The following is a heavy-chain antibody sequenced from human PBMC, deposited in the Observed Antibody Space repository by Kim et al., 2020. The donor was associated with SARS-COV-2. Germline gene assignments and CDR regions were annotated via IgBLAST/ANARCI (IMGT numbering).Heavy chain of an antibody. D-gene: IGHD3-10*01. Sequence: PTYAQGFTGRFVFSLDTSVSTAYLQISSLKAEDTAVYYCARDRGSGSFDYWGQGTLVTVSS. CDR3: ARDRGSGSFDY. CDR2: P. J-gene: IGHJ4*02. V-gene: IGHV7-4-1*02.